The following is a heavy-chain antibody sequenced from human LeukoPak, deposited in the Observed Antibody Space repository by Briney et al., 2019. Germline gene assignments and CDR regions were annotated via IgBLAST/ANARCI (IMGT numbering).Heavy chain of an antibody. V-gene: IGHV1-18*01. CDR1: GYTFNNYG. J-gene: IGHJ4*02. D-gene: IGHD3-22*01. CDR3: ARDGYYDSSGYYGHFDY. CDR2: ISVYNGNT. Sequence: ASVKVSCKASGYTFNNYGISWVRQAPGQGLEWMGWISVYNGNTKCAQNLQGRVTMTTDTSTNTAYMELRSLTSDDTAVYYCARDGYYDSSGYYGHFDYWGQGTLVTVSS.